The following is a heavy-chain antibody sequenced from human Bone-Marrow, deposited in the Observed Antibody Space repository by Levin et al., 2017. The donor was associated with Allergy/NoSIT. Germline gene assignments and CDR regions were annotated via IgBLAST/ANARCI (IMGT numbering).Heavy chain of an antibody. Sequence: PSETLSLTCTVSGASFTISRYYWAWIRQPPGPGLEWIGSIYHTGNTQYNPSLKTRVTLSVDTSKTEFSLSIDSVTAADTALYFCARHDWGSSSHPSNFDRWGQGTLVTVSS. CDR1: GASFTISRYY. D-gene: IGHD6-13*01. J-gene: IGHJ4*02. CDR2: IYHTGNT. V-gene: IGHV4-39*01. CDR3: ARHDWGSSSHPSNFDR.